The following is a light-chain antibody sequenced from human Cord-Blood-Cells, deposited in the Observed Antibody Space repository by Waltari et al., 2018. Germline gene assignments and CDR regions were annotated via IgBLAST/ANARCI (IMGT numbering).Light chain of an antibody. CDR2: DVS. J-gene: IGLJ1*01. CDR3: SSYTSSSTLYV. V-gene: IGLV2-14*03. CDR1: SSDVGGYNY. Sequence: QSALTQPASVSGSPGQSITISCTGTSSDVGGYNYVSWYQQHPGKAPKLMLYDVSNRPSGVSNRCSGSKSGNTASRTISGLQAEDEADYYCSSYTSSSTLYVFGTGTKVTVL.